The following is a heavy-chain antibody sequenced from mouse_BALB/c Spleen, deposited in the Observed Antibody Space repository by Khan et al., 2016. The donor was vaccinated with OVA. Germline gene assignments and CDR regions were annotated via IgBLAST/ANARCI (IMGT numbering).Heavy chain of an antibody. CDR2: ISYDGSN. J-gene: IGHJ3*01. V-gene: IGHV3-6*02. D-gene: IGHD2-3*01. CDR3: ARGYAGYYFAY. Sequence: EVQLQESGPGLVEPSQSLSLTCSVTDYSITSGFYWNWIRQFPGNKLEWMGYISYDGSNNYNPSLKNRISITRDTSKNQFFLNLNSVTTEDTATYFCARGYAGYYFAYWGQGTLITVSA. CDR1: DYSITSGFY.